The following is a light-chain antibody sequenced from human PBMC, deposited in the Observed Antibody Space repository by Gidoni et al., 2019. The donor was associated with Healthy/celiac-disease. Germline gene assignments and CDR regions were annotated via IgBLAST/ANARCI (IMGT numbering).Light chain of an antibody. J-gene: IGKJ4*01. CDR2: AAS. V-gene: IGKV1-39*01. Sequence: PSSLSASVGDRVTITCRASQSISSYLNWYQQKPGKAPKLLIYAASSLQSGVPSRFRGSGSGTDFTLTISSLQPEDCATYYCQQSYSTPLACGGGTKVDIK. CDR3: QQSYSTPLA. CDR1: QSISSY.